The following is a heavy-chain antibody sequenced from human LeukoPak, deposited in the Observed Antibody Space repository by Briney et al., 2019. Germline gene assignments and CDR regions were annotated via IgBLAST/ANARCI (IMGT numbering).Heavy chain of an antibody. V-gene: IGHV4-59*01. CDR3: ARIAYSSSSAPFDY. Sequence: PSETLSLTCTVSGGSISSDYWSWIRQPPGKGLEWIGYIYYSGSTNYNPSLKSRVTISVDTSKNQFSLKLSSVTAADTAVYYCARIAYSSSSAPFDYWGQGTLVTVSS. CDR2: IYYSGST. J-gene: IGHJ4*02. CDR1: GGSISSDY. D-gene: IGHD6-6*01.